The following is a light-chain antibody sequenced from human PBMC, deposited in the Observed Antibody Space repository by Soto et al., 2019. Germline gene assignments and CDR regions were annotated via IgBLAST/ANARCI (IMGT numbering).Light chain of an antibody. CDR1: SNDVGAFDY. Sequence: QSALTQPASISASPGQSISISCTGTSNDVGAFDYVSWYQQHPGKAPKLIIFEVSNRPSGVSNRFSGSKSGNTASLTISGLQAEDEADYYCNSYTSSSTRVFGTGTKLTVL. CDR3: NSYTSSSTRV. V-gene: IGLV2-14*01. CDR2: EVS. J-gene: IGLJ1*01.